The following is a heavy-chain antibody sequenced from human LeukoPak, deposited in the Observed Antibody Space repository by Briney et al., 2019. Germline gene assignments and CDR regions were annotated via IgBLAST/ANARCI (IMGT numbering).Heavy chain of an antibody. CDR2: IKQDGSEK. CDR1: GFTLSSYA. D-gene: IGHD4-17*01. CDR3: ARVLYGDYY. J-gene: IGHJ4*02. Sequence: GGSLRLSCAASGFTLSSYAMSWVRQAPGRGLEWVANIKQDGSEKYYVDSVKGRFTISRDNAKNSLYLQMNSLRAEDTAVYYCARVLYGDYYWGQGTLVTVSS. V-gene: IGHV3-7*01.